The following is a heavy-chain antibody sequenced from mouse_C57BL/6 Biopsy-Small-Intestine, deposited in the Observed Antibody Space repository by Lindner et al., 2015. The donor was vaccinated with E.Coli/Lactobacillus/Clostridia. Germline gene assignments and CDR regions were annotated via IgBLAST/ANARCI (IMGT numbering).Heavy chain of an antibody. J-gene: IGHJ4*01. CDR2: FNPGGTGT. CDR1: GYTFTSYY. V-gene: IGHV1S61*01. D-gene: IGHD3-3*01. Sequence: SVKVPCKASGYTFTSYYIRWVRQAPGQGLEWMGIFNPGGTGTRYAQKFQGRITMTRDTSTSTVFMELSSLTSDDTAVYYCARSHQKGLEHWGQGTLVTVSS. CDR3: ARSHQKGLEH.